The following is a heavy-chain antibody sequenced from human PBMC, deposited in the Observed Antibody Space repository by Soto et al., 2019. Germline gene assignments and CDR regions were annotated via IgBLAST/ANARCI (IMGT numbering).Heavy chain of an antibody. Sequence: QVQLVQSGAEVKKPGASVKVSCKASGYTFTSYGISWVRQAPGQGLEWMGWISAYNGNTNYAQKLQGRVTMTTDTSTSTAYMELRSLRSDDTAVYYYARDFGSHCSGGSCPNDYWGQGTLVTVSS. D-gene: IGHD2-15*01. CDR2: ISAYNGNT. CDR3: ARDFGSHCSGGSCPNDY. CDR1: GYTFTSYG. V-gene: IGHV1-18*01. J-gene: IGHJ4*02.